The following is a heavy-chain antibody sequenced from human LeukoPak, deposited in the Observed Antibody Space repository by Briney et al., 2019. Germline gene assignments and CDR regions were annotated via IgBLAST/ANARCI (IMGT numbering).Heavy chain of an antibody. D-gene: IGHD5-24*01. CDR2: IYYSGST. CDR3: ARGFRDGYRNSPFDY. Sequence: GSLRLSCAASGFTFDDYAMHWIRQPPGKGLEWIGYIYYSGSTNYNPSLKSRVTISVDTSKNQFSLKLSSVTAADTAVYYCARGFRDGYRNSPFDYWGQGTLVTVSS. J-gene: IGHJ4*02. CDR1: GFTFDDYA. V-gene: IGHV4-59*01.